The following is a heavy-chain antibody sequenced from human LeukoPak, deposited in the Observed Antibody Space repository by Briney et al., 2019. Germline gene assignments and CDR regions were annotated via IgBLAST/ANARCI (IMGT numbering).Heavy chain of an antibody. Sequence: GASVKVSCKASGYTFTGYYMHWVRQAPGQELEWMGRINPNSGGTNYAQKFQGRVTMTRDTSISTAYMELSRLRSDDTAVYYCARVKSMGDGYNSQYFDYWGQGTLVTVSS. D-gene: IGHD5-24*01. CDR1: GYTFTGYY. V-gene: IGHV1-2*06. CDR3: ARVKSMGDGYNSQYFDY. CDR2: INPNSGGT. J-gene: IGHJ4*02.